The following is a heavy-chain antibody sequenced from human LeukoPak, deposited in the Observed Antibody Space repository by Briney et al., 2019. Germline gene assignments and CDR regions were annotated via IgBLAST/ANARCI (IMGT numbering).Heavy chain of an antibody. V-gene: IGHV1-69*06. Sequence: SVKVSCKASGYTFTSYGISWVRQAPGQGLEWMGGIIPIFGTTNYAQKFQDRVTITADKSTKTAYMELCSLRSEDTAEYYCARVVGLTGYSSSWYSGYYYYMDVWGKGTTVTVSS. CDR1: GYTFTSYG. J-gene: IGHJ6*03. CDR2: IIPIFGTT. CDR3: ARVVGLTGYSSSWYSGYYYYMDV. D-gene: IGHD6-13*01.